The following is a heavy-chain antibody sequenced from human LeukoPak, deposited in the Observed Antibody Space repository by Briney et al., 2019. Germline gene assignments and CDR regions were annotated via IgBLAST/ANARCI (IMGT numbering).Heavy chain of an antibody. CDR2: INHSGST. Sequence: SETLSLTCAVYGGSFSGYYWSWIRQPPEKGLEWIGEINHSGSTNYNPSLKSRVTISVDTSKNQFSLKLSSVTAADTAVYYCARWNSPHLDYWGQGTLVTVSS. V-gene: IGHV4-34*01. CDR3: ARWNSPHLDY. D-gene: IGHD2/OR15-2a*01. CDR1: GGSFSGYY. J-gene: IGHJ4*02.